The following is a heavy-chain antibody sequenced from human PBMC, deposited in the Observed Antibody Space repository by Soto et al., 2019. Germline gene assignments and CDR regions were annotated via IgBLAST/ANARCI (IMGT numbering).Heavy chain of an antibody. Sequence: ASVKVSCKASGYTFTGYYMHWVRQAPGQGLEWMGWINPNSGGTNYAQKFQGWVTMTRDTSISTAYMELSRLRSDDTAVYYCARDRPYSSVGRCYSSRASDIWGQGTMVNVS. D-gene: IGHD2-15*01. CDR3: ARDRPYSSVGRCYSSRASDI. J-gene: IGHJ3*02. CDR1: GYTFTGYY. CDR2: INPNSGGT. V-gene: IGHV1-2*04.